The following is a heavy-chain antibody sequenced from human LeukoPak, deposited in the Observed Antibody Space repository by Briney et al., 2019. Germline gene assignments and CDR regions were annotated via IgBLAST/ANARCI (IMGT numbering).Heavy chain of an antibody. CDR1: GGTFSSYG. CDR3: ARSRPRGFTMIVVVNPDFDY. CDR2: ITPMFGTA. D-gene: IGHD3-22*01. J-gene: IGHJ4*02. V-gene: IGHV1-69*05. Sequence: ASVKVSCKASGGTFSSYGISWVRQAPGQGLEWMGGITPMFGTANYAQKFQGRVTMTRDTSTSTVYMELSSLRSEDTAVYYCARSRPRGFTMIVVVNPDFDYWGQGTLVTVSS.